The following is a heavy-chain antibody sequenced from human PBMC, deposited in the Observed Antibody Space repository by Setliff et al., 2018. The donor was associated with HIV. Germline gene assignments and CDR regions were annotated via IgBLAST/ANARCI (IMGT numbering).Heavy chain of an antibody. CDR1: GGPLNSRNW. V-gene: IGHV4-4*02. CDR2: VFHSGSA. CDR3: ARSQEDFDILTGYPPIGASDI. J-gene: IGHJ3*02. D-gene: IGHD3-9*01. Sequence: SETLSLTCAVSGGPLNSRNWWSWVRQPPGKGLEWIGEVFHSGSANSNASLRSRVMISVDTSKTQFSLQLSFVTAADTAVYYCARSQEDFDILTGYPPIGASDIWGQGIMVTVSS.